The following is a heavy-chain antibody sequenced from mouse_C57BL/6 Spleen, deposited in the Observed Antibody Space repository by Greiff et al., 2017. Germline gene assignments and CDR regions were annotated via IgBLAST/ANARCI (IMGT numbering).Heavy chain of an antibody. D-gene: IGHD2-4*01. V-gene: IGHV5-16*01. CDR3: ARGPVYYDYDGRFAY. CDR2: INYDGSST. J-gene: IGHJ3*01. CDR1: GFTFSDYY. Sequence: EVKLMESEGGLVQPGSSMKLSCTASGFTFSDYYMAWVRQVPEKGLEWVANINYDGSSTYYLDSLKSRFIISRDNAKNILYLQMSSLKSEDTATYYCARGPVYYDYDGRFAYWGQGTLVTVSA.